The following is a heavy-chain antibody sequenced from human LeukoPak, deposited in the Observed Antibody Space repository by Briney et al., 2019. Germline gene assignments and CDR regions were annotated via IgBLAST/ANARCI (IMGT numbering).Heavy chain of an antibody. CDR3: AREDYYGSGSYSPFDY. J-gene: IGHJ4*02. CDR2: IIPILGTA. V-gene: IGHV1-69*13. Sequence: ASVKVSCKASGGTFSSYAISWVRQAPGQGLEWMGGIIPILGTANYAQKFQGRVTITADESTSTAYMELSSLRSEDTAVYYCAREDYYGSGSYSPFDYWGQGTLVTVSS. CDR1: GGTFSSYA. D-gene: IGHD3-10*01.